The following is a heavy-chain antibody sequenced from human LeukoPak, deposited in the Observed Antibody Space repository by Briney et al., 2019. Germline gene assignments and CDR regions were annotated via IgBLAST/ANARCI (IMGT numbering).Heavy chain of an antibody. CDR2: FDPEDGET. D-gene: IGHD2-8*01. Sequence: GASVKVSCKVSGYTPTELSMHWVRQAPGKGLEWMGGFDPEDGETIYAQKFQGRVTMTEDTSTDTAYMELSSLRSEDTAVYYCATLRKYCTNGVCHKNWFDPWGQGTLVTVSS. CDR1: GYTPTELS. J-gene: IGHJ5*02. CDR3: ATLRKYCTNGVCHKNWFDP. V-gene: IGHV1-24*01.